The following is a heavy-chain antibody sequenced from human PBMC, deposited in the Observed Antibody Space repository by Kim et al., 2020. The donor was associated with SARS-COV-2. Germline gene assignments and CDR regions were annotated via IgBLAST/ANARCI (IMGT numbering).Heavy chain of an antibody. CDR2: INAGNGNT. Sequence: ASVKVSCKASGYTFTNYAMHWVRQAPGQRLEWMGWINAGNGNTKYSQKFQGRVTITRDTSASTAYMELSSLRSEDTAVYYCARGGYCSITSCMGSWFDPWGQRTLVTVSS. D-gene: IGHD2-2*01. J-gene: IGHJ5*02. CDR1: GYTFTNYA. V-gene: IGHV1-3*01. CDR3: ARGGYCSITSCMGSWFDP.